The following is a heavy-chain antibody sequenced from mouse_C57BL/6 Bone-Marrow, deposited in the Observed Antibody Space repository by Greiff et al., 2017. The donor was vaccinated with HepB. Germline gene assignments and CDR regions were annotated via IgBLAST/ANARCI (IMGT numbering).Heavy chain of an antibody. CDR2: IYPGDGDT. CDR3: ARTTTNYFDY. J-gene: IGHJ2*01. CDR1: GYAFSSSW. Sequence: VQLVESGPELVKPGASVKISCKASGYAFSSSWMNWVKQRPGKGLEWIGRIYPGDGDTNYNGKFKGKATLTADKSSSTAYMQLSSLTSEDSAVYFCARTTTNYFDYWGQGTTLTVSS. D-gene: IGHD1-1*01. V-gene: IGHV1-82*01.